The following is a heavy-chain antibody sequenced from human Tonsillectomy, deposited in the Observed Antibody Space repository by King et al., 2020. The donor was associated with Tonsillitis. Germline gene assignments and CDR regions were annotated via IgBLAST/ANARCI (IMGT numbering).Heavy chain of an antibody. J-gene: IGHJ4*02. Sequence: VQLVESGGGLVQTGGSLSLSCAASRFTLRRYAMLCVRQAPGKGLIWVSAISGDGGTTYYADSVKGRFTISRDNSKNTLFLQMNSLRAEDTAIYYCAKGEGSSSFPDYWGQGTLVSVSS. CDR1: RFTLRRYA. D-gene: IGHD6-6*01. CDR2: ISGDGGTT. CDR3: AKGEGSSSFPDY. V-gene: IGHV3-23*04.